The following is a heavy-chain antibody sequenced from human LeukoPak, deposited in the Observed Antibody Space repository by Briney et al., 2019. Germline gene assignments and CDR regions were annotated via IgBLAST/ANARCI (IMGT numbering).Heavy chain of an antibody. D-gene: IGHD2-21*02. CDR3: AREAVVSSTGIGWYGMDV. CDR1: GYTFSGYY. Sequence: ASVKVSCKASGYTFSGYYMYWVRQAPGQGLEWMGWINPNSGGTKYPQKFQGRVTMTRDTSISTAYMELSRLRSDDTAVYYCAREAVVSSTGIGWYGMDVWGQGTTVTVSS. CDR2: INPNSGGT. V-gene: IGHV1-2*02. J-gene: IGHJ6*02.